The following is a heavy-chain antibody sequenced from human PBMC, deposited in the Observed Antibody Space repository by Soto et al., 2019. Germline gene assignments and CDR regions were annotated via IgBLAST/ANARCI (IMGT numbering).Heavy chain of an antibody. CDR1: GGTISSYY. J-gene: IGHJ4*02. CDR2: IYYSGST. CDR3: ARHKRSGWYTIDY. V-gene: IGHV4-39*01. Sequence: SETLSLTCTVSGGTISSYYWGWIRQPPGKGLEWIGSIYYSGSTSYNPSLKSRVTISVDTSKNQFSLKLCSVTAADTAVYYCARHKRSGWYTIDYWGQGTLVTVSS. D-gene: IGHD6-19*01.